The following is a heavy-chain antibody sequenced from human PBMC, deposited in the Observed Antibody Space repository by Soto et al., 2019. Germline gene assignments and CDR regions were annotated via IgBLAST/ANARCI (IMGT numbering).Heavy chain of an antibody. J-gene: IGHJ5*02. V-gene: IGHV3-23*01. Sequence: QLLQSGGGLVQPGGSLTLSCAASGFPFGTTDMSWVRQAPGEGLEWVSTIDGSGGITFYADSVKGRFTIPRDNSRNTVYLQMNSLRGDDTALYYCVKNSGWFNTWGQGALVTVSS. CDR3: VKNSGWFNT. CDR2: IDGSGGIT. CDR1: GFPFGTTD. D-gene: IGHD3-10*01.